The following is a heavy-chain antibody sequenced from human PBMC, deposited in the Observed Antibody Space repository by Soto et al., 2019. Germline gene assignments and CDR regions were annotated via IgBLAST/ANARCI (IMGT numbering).Heavy chain of an antibody. D-gene: IGHD1-26*01. J-gene: IGHJ5*02. CDR1: GYTFSSFA. CDR2: INVGSGDR. Sequence: QVQLVQSGAEVKKPGASVPVSCKTSGYTFSSFAIHWVRQAPGQSLEWMGWINVGSGDRKYSEKFQDRIIISRDISASTAYLEVSSLRYEDRVVYYCARTSYSFGAAWIHPWGQGTLVTVTS. CDR3: ARTSYSFGAAWIHP. V-gene: IGHV1-3*01.